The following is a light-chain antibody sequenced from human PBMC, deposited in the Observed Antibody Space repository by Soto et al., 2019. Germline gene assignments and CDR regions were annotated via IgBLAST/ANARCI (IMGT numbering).Light chain of an antibody. J-gene: IGLJ1*01. CDR3: ALFMGNGICV. Sequence: QAVVTQESSVSVSHGVTVTLTCGLISGSVSTANNPNWYQQHPGQAPRTLIYSTSTRSSGVPDRFSGSILGNKAALTITGAQADGESDYYFALFMGNGICVFGTGTNFTVL. CDR1: SGSVSTANN. CDR2: STS. V-gene: IGLV8-61*01.